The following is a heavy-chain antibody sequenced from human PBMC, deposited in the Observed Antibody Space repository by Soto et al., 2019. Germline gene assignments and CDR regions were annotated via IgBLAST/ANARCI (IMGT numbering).Heavy chain of an antibody. V-gene: IGHV4-34*01. D-gene: IGHD3-10*01. CDR2: INHSGST. Sequence: SETLSLTCAVYGGSFSGYYWSWIRQPPGKGLEWIGEINHSGSTNYNPSLKSRVTISVDTSKNQFSLKLSSVTAADTAVYYCARSPPYGSGSYYSRSNYSYYYMDVWGKGTTVTVS. CDR1: GGSFSGYY. J-gene: IGHJ6*03. CDR3: ARSPPYGSGSYYSRSNYSYYYMDV.